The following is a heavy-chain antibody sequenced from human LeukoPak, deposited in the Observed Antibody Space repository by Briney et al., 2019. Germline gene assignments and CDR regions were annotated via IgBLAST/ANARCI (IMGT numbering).Heavy chain of an antibody. J-gene: IGHJ3*02. CDR1: GFTFSSYA. CDR3: AKSPTVDATFDI. Sequence: GGSLRLSCAAPGFTFSSYAMNWVRRAPGKGLEWVSGIGYTGDSTFYADSVKARFTVSRDSSKNTLFLHMNSLRAEDTALYYCAKSPTVDATFDIWGQGTMVTVSS. D-gene: IGHD4-23*01. V-gene: IGHV3-23*01. CDR2: IGYTGDST.